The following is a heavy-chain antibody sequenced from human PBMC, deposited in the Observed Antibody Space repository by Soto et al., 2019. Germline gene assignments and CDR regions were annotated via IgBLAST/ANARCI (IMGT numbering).Heavy chain of an antibody. V-gene: IGHV3-7*01. CDR1: GFTFGSHW. J-gene: IGHJ4*02. D-gene: IGHD2-21*02. CDR2: IKPDDSAT. Sequence: EVQLVESGGGLVQPGGSLRLSCAVSGFTFGSHWMNWVRLIPGKGLEWVAYIKPDDSATYYVDSVKGRFTISRDNAKNSLYLQMNSLRVGDTSVYYCARAGYCGPGCYYYFDYWGQGTLVTVSS. CDR3: ARAGYCGPGCYYYFDY.